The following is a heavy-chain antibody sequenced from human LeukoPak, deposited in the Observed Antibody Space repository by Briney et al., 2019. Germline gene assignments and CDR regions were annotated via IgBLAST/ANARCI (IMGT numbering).Heavy chain of an antibody. J-gene: IGHJ3*02. V-gene: IGHV4-59*12. CDR2: IYYSGST. CDR3: ARSSSGYDAFDI. D-gene: IGHD3-22*01. Sequence: SETLSLTCTVSGGSISSYYWSWIRQPPGKGLEWIGYIYYSGSTNYNPSLKSRVTMSVDTSKNQFSLKLSSVTAADTAVYYCARSSSGYDAFDIWGQGTMVTVSS. CDR1: GGSISSYY.